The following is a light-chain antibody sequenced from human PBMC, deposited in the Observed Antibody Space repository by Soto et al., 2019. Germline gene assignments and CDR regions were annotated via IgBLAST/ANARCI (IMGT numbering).Light chain of an antibody. Sequence: DIQMTQSPSSVSASVGDRVTITCRASQGISSWLAWYQQKPGKAPKLLIYAASILQSGVPPRFSGSGSGTDFTLTISRLEPEDFAVYYCQQRSNWPPTFGGGTKVDI. J-gene: IGKJ4*01. CDR1: QGISSW. V-gene: IGKV1-12*01. CDR2: AAS. CDR3: QQRSNWPPT.